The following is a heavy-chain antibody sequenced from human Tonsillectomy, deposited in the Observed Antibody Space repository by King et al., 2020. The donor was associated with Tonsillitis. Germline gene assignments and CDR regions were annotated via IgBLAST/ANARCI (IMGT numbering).Heavy chain of an antibody. Sequence: VQLQQSGPGLVKPSQTLSLTCAISGDSVSSNSAAWNWIRQSPSRGLEWLGRTYYRSKWYNDYAVSVKSRITINPDTSKNQFSLQLNSVTPEDTAVYYCARVGGYCSGGSCKGWFDPWGQGTLVTVSS. CDR2: TYYRSKWYN. CDR3: ARVGGYCSGGSCKGWFDP. J-gene: IGHJ5*01. CDR1: GDSVSSNSAA. D-gene: IGHD2-15*01. V-gene: IGHV6-1*01.